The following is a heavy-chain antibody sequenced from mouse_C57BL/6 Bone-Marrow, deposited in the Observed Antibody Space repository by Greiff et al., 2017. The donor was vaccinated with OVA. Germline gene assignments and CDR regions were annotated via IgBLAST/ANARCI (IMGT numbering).Heavy chain of an antibody. CDR1: GFTFSSYG. J-gene: IGHJ2*01. V-gene: IGHV5-6*01. D-gene: IGHD6-2*01. Sequence: VTLVESGGDLVKPGGSLKLSCAASGFTFSSYGMSWVRQTPDKRLEWVATISSGGSYTYYPDSVKGRFTISRDNAKNTLYLQMSSLKSEDTAIYFCASVFSLFDYWGQGTTLTVSS. CDR3: ASVFSLFDY. CDR2: ISSGGSYT.